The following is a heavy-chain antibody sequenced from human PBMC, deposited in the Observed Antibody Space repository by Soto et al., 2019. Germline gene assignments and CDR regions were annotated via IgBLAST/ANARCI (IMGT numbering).Heavy chain of an antibody. V-gene: IGHV3-23*01. CDR2: ISAST. J-gene: IGHJ4*02. D-gene: IGHD6-25*01. Sequence: EMQLLESGGGLVQAGGSLRLSCAASGFTVSSYALNWVRQAPGKGLEWVSGISASTYYADSVKGRFTISRDTSKNTLYLRMSGLAAEHTAIYFCAMRMYSTGWYYLDYWGQGTLATVSS. CDR3: AMRMYSTGWYYLDY. CDR1: GFTVSSYA.